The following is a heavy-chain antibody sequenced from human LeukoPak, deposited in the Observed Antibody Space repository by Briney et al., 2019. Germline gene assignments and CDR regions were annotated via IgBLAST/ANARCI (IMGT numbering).Heavy chain of an antibody. CDR2: ISYDGSNK. Sequence: HPGGSLRLSCAASGFTFSNYGMHWVRQAPGKGLEWVAVISYDGSNKYYADSVKGRFTISRDNSKNTLYLQMNSLRAEDTAVYYCAKGEYYFDYWGQGTLVTVSS. V-gene: IGHV3-30*18. D-gene: IGHD3-10*01. J-gene: IGHJ4*02. CDR3: AKGEYYFDY. CDR1: GFTFSNYG.